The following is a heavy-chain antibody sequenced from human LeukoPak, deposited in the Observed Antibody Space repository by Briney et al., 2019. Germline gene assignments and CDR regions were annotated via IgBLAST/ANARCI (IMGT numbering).Heavy chain of an antibody. Sequence: SVTVSCKASGVSFSRNAISWVRQAPGQGLEWMGRFIPMVGIATYAQKFQGRVTITEDRSTSTAYMELSSLRSEDTAVYYCARIQAVGVPVAIDAYYSYGMDVWGQGTAVSVSS. J-gene: IGHJ6*02. CDR3: ARIQAVGVPVAIDAYYSYGMDV. CDR1: GVSFSRNA. D-gene: IGHD2-2*02. V-gene: IGHV1-69*04. CDR2: FIPMVGIA.